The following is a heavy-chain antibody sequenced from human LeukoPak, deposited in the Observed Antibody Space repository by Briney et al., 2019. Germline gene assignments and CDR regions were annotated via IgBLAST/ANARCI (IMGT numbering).Heavy chain of an antibody. V-gene: IGHV4-34*01. CDR2: INHRGDT. Sequence: PSETLSLSCAVYSGSFNDYYWNWIRHPPGKGLEWIGEINHRGDTNYSPSLKSRVTISVDTSKNQFSLRLNSVTAADMGVYYCARGQVPAARGYNWFDPWGQGTLVTVSS. CDR1: SGSFNDYY. J-gene: IGHJ5*02. CDR3: ARGQVPAARGYNWFDP. D-gene: IGHD2-2*01.